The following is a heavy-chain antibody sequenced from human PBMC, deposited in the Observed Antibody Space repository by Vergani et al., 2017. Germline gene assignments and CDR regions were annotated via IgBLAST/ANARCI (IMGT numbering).Heavy chain of an antibody. CDR2: INPNSGGT. CDR3: ARDFGGSGKPDY. V-gene: IGHV1-2*02. J-gene: IGHJ4*02. Sequence: QVQLVQSGAEVKKPGSSVKVSCKASGGTFSSYAISWVRQAPGQGLEWMGWINPNSGGTNYAQKFQGRVTMTRDTSISTAYMELSRLRSDDTAVYYCARDFGGSGKPDYWGQGTLVTVSS. D-gene: IGHD3-10*01. CDR1: GGTFSSYA.